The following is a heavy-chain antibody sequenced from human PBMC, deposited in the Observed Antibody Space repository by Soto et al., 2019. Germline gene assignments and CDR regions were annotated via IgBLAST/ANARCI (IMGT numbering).Heavy chain of an antibody. V-gene: IGHV4-4*02. CDR1: SGSINSKNL. CDR3: SRRSGTTFY. CDR2: IYHSGST. J-gene: IGHJ4*02. D-gene: IGHD1-1*01. Sequence: QVQLQESGPGLVKPSETLSLTCDVSSGSINSKNLRTWVRQSPGKGLEWIGEIYHSGSTNYNPALKTRVSISVDESKNQFSLKVYSVTAADTAMYYCSRRSGTTFYWGQGTLVTVAS.